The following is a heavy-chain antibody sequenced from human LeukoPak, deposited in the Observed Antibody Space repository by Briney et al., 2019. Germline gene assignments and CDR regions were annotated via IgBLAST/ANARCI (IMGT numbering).Heavy chain of an antibody. Sequence: SQTLSLTCAISGDSVSSNSALWNWIRQSPSRGLEWLGRTYYRSKWYNDYAVSAKSRITINADTSKNQFSLQLNSVTHEDTAVYYCANSKPMWNDAFDIWGQGTMVTVSS. CDR3: ANSKPMWNDAFDI. CDR2: TYYRSKWYN. V-gene: IGHV6-1*01. CDR1: GDSVSSNSAL. D-gene: IGHD1-1*01. J-gene: IGHJ3*02.